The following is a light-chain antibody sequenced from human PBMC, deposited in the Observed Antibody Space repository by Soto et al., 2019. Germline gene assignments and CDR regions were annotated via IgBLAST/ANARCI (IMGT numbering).Light chain of an antibody. CDR2: AAS. CDR3: QQLNTYPVT. Sequence: IQLTQSPSSLSASVGDSVTITCPASQGVSRYLSWYQQKPGRAPILLISAASTLQSGVPARFSGSGSGTDFTLSITSLQPEDFATYYCQQLNTYPVTFGGGTKVDIK. J-gene: IGKJ4*01. CDR1: QGVSRY. V-gene: IGKV1-9*01.